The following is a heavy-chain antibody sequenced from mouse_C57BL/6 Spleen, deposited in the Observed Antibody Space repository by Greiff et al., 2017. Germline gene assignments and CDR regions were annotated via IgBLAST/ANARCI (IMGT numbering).Heavy chain of an antibody. V-gene: IGHV5-17*01. CDR3: ARRRHFDN. Sequence: VQLKESGGCFLQPGGSLRLSSPPSAFTFGDSGMLWFRQAPEKGLEWVAYISSGRSTIYYADTVKGRFTISRDNAKNTLFRQMTSLRSEDKAMYYCARRRHFDNWG. CDR2: ISSGRSTI. J-gene: IGHJ2*01. CDR1: AFTFGDSG.